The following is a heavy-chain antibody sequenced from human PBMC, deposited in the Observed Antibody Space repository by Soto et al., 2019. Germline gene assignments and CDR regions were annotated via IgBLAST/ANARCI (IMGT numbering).Heavy chain of an antibody. CDR2: ISGSGGST. J-gene: IGHJ4*02. Sequence: GGSLRLSCAASGFTFSSYAMSWVRQAPGKGLEWVSAISGSGGSTYYADSVKGRFTISRDNSKNTLYLQMNSLRAEDTAVYYCAKDVAVLRYFDWLLTTGTDYWGQGTLVTVSS. CDR3: AKDVAVLRYFDWLLTTGTDY. D-gene: IGHD3-9*01. CDR1: GFTFSSYA. V-gene: IGHV3-23*01.